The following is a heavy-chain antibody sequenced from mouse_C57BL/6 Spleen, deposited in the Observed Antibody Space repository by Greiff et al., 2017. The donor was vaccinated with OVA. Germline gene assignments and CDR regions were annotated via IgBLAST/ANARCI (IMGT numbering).Heavy chain of an antibody. D-gene: IGHD1-2*01. Sequence: VKVVESGPELVKPGASVKISCKASGYAFSSSWMNWVKQRPGKGLEWIGRIYPGDGDTNYNGKFKGKATLTADKSSSTAYMQLSSLTSEDSAVYFCARSPTAYFDVWGTGTTVTVSS. CDR3: ARSPTAYFDV. V-gene: IGHV1-82*01. J-gene: IGHJ1*03. CDR1: GYAFSSSW. CDR2: IYPGDGDT.